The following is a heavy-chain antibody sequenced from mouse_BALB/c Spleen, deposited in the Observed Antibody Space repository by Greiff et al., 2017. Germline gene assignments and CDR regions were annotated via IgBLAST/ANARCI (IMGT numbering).Heavy chain of an antibody. CDR3: ARERDYYGSSYLAY. V-gene: IGHV1S130*01. CDR2: IHPNSGNT. Sequence: QVQLLHPGSVLVRPGASVTLSCTASGYSFTSSWMHWAQQRPGQGLEWIGEIHPNSGNTNYNEKFKGKATMTVDTSSSTAYVDLSSLTSEDSAVYYCARERDYYGSSYLAYWGQGTLVTVSA. J-gene: IGHJ3*01. D-gene: IGHD1-1*01. CDR1: GYSFTSSW.